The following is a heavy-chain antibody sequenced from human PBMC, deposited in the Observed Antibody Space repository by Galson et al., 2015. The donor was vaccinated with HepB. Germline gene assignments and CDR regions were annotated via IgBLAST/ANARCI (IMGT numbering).Heavy chain of an antibody. Sequence: SVKVSCKASGGTFSSYAISWVRQAPGQGLEWMGGIIPIFGTANYAQKFQGRVTITADESTSTAYMELSSLRSEDTAVYYCARGGYYYDMDYYYYMDVWGKGTTVTVSS. V-gene: IGHV1-69*13. CDR2: IIPIFGTA. CDR1: GGTFSSYA. CDR3: ARGGYYYDMDYYYYMDV. D-gene: IGHD3-22*01. J-gene: IGHJ6*03.